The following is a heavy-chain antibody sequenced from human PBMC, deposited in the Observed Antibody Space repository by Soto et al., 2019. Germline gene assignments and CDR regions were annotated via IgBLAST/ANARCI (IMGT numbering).Heavy chain of an antibody. D-gene: IGHD2-21*02. CDR1: GFAFSNFA. CDR3: AKGPECTTNYCYHFYNYMDV. CDR2: TSGSGGTT. V-gene: IGHV3-23*01. J-gene: IGHJ6*03. Sequence: EVQLLESGGGLVQPGGSLRLSCTASGFAFSNFALSWVRQAPGKGLEWVSTTSGSGGTTYSADSVKGRFTISRNNSKNTMNLQVNSLRAEATDVYYCAKGPECTTNYCYHFYNYMDVWGKGTTVTVSS.